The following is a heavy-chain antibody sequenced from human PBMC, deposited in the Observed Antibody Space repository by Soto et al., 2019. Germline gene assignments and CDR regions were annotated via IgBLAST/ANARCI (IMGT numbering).Heavy chain of an antibody. CDR3: ARGSVQFYDDSFDY. V-gene: IGHV3-7*03. CDR2: INQDGSER. D-gene: IGHD3-22*01. CDR1: GLSFIPYW. J-gene: IGHJ4*02. Sequence: GSLRLSCGASGLSFIPYWMSWVRQAPGKGLEWVANINQDGSERNYVDSVRGRFTMSRDNAQNSVFLQMNSLRAEDMAVYFSARGSVQFYDDSFDYWGQGTPVTVSS.